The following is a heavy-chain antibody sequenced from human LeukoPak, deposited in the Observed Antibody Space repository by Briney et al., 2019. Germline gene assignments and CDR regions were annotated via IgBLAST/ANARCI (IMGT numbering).Heavy chain of an antibody. CDR1: GGSISSGGYY. D-gene: IGHD5-12*01. Sequence: SQTLSLTCTVSGGSISSGGYYWSWIRQHPGKGLEWIGYIYYSGSTYYNPSLKSRVTISVDTSKNQFSLKLSSVTAADTAVYYCARGTPLRRDAFDIWGQGTMVTVSS. J-gene: IGHJ3*02. CDR2: IYYSGST. V-gene: IGHV4-31*03. CDR3: ARGTPLRRDAFDI.